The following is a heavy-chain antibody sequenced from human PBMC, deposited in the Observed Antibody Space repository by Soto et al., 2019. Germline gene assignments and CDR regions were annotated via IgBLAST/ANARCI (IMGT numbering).Heavy chain of an antibody. CDR2: ISYDGSNK. D-gene: IGHD6-13*01. Sequence: PGGSRRLSCAASGFTFSSYAMHWVRQAPGKGLEWVAVISYDGSNKYYADSVKGRFTISRDNSKNTLYLQMNSLRAEDTAVYYSATDRQQRVSVYYYYYGMDVWGQGTTVPVSS. V-gene: IGHV3-30-3*01. J-gene: IGHJ6*02. CDR1: GFTFSSYA. CDR3: ATDRQQRVSVYYYYYGMDV.